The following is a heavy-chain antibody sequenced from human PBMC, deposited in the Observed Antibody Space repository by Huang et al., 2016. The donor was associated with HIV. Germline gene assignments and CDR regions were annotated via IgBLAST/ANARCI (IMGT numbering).Heavy chain of an antibody. CDR3: ARDRGAVAGTSPGY. V-gene: IGHV1-18*01. D-gene: IGHD6-19*01. Sequence: QVQLVQSGAEVKKPGASVKVSCKASGYTFTSYGISWARQAPGQGLEWMGWISAYNGHTNYAQKLQGRVTMTTETSTRTADMELRSLRSDDTAVYYCARDRGAVAGTSPGYWGQGTLVTVSS. CDR2: ISAYNGHT. J-gene: IGHJ4*02. CDR1: GYTFTSYG.